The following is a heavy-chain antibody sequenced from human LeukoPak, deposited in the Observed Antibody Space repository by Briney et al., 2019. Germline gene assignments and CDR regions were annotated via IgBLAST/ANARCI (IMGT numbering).Heavy chain of an antibody. D-gene: IGHD2-15*01. Sequence: GGSLRLSRAASGFTFSSYAMHWVRQAPGKGLEWVAVISYDGSNKYYADSVKGRFTISRDNSKNTLYLQMNSLRAEDTAVYYCARDYSAASSYMDVWGKGTTVTVSS. V-gene: IGHV3-30-3*01. J-gene: IGHJ6*03. CDR2: ISYDGSNK. CDR1: GFTFSSYA. CDR3: ARDYSAASSYMDV.